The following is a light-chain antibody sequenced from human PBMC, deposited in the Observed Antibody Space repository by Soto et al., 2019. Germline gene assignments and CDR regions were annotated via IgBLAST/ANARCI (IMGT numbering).Light chain of an antibody. J-gene: IGKJ1*01. CDR2: GAS. CDR1: QSVPNSY. Sequence: EIVSTQSPVTLSLSPGERATLSCRASQSVPNSYLAWYQQKPGQAPRLLIYGASSRATGIPVRFSGSGSGTDFTLTISRLEPEDFAVYYCQRYGTSTTFGQGTKVDIK. CDR3: QRYGTSTT. V-gene: IGKV3-20*01.